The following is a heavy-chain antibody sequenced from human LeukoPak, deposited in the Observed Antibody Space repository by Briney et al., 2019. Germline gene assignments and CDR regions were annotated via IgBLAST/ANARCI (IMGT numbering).Heavy chain of an antibody. CDR3: ARDKKVALITVTKNYYYMDV. D-gene: IGHD4-11*01. CDR2: ISAYNGNT. J-gene: IGHJ6*03. CDR1: GYTFTSYG. Sequence: ASVKVSCKASGYTFTSYGISWVRQAPGQGLEWMGWISAYNGNTNYAQKLQGRVTMTTDTSTSTAYMELRSLRSDDTAVYYCARDKKVALITVTKNYYYMDVWGKGTTVTVSS. V-gene: IGHV1-18*01.